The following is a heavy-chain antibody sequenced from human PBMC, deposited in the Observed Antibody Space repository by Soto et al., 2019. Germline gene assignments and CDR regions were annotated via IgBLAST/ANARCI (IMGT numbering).Heavy chain of an antibody. J-gene: IGHJ4*02. D-gene: IGHD3-3*01. V-gene: IGHV3-33*01. Sequence: QVQLVESGGGVVQPGRSLRLSCAASGFTFSSYGMQWVRQAPGKGLEWVAVIWYDGSNKYYADSVKGRFTISRDNSKNTLYLQMNSLRAEDTAVYYCASNLLRFLEWSPDYWGQGTMVTVSS. CDR3: ASNLLRFLEWSPDY. CDR1: GFTFSSYG. CDR2: IWYDGSNK.